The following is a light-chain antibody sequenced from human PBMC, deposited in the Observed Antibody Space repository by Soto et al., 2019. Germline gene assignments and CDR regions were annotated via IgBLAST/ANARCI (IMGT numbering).Light chain of an antibody. Sequence: QSALTQPRSVSGSPGQSVTISCTGTSSDVGGYNYVSWYQQHPGKAPKLMIYDVTKRPSGVPDRSSGSKSGNTASLTISGLQAEDEADYFSCSYAGSSTFVVFGGGTKLTVL. CDR1: SSDVGGYNY. V-gene: IGLV2-11*01. J-gene: IGLJ2*01. CDR3: CSYAGSSTFVV. CDR2: DVT.